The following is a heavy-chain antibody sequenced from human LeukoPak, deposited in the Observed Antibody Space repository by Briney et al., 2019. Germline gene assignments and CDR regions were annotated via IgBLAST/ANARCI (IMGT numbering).Heavy chain of an antibody. Sequence: GASVKVSCKASGYTFTGYYMHWVRQAPGQGLEWMGWINPNSGGTNYAQKFQGRVTMTRDTSISTAYMELSRLRSDDTAVYYCARGGIVVVPAAMEPIFDYWGQGTLATVSS. J-gene: IGHJ4*02. V-gene: IGHV1-2*02. CDR3: ARGGIVVVPAAMEPIFDY. D-gene: IGHD2-2*01. CDR2: INPNSGGT. CDR1: GYTFTGYY.